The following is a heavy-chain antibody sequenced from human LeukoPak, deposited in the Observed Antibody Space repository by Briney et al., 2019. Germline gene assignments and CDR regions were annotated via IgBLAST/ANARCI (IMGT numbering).Heavy chain of an antibody. CDR2: ISYDGSNK. CDR1: GFTFSSYG. D-gene: IGHD4-11*01. V-gene: IGHV3-30*18. CDR3: AKTGLQQYCFDY. Sequence: GGSLRLSCAASGFTFSSYGMHWVRQAPGKGLEWVAVISYDGSNKYYADSVKGRFTISRDNSKNTLYLQMNSLRAEDTAVYYCAKTGLQQYCFDYWGQGTLVTVSS. J-gene: IGHJ4*02.